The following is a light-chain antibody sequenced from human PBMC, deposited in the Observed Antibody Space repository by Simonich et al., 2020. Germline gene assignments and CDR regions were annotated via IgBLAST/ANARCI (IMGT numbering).Light chain of an antibody. J-gene: IGKJ2*01. Sequence: DIQMTQSPSTLSASVGNRVTITCRASQSISSLLAWYQQKPGKATKLLIYKASSLESGVPSRFSGSVSGTEFTLTISSLQPDDFATYYCQQYNSYSYTFGQGTKLEIK. CDR3: QQYNSYSYT. CDR1: QSISSL. V-gene: IGKV1-5*03. CDR2: KAS.